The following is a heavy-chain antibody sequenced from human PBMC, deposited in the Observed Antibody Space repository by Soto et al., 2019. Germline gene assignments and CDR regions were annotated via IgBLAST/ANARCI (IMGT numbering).Heavy chain of an antibody. D-gene: IGHD5-12*01. J-gene: IGHJ4*02. Sequence: PGGSLRLSCAASGFTFSSYGMHWVRQAPGKGLEWVAVISYDGSNKYYADSVKGRFTISRDNSKNTLYLQMNSLRAEDTAVYYCAKAGKMATMPLYWGQGTLVTVSS. CDR2: ISYDGSNK. CDR1: GFTFSSYG. CDR3: AKAGKMATMPLY. V-gene: IGHV3-30*18.